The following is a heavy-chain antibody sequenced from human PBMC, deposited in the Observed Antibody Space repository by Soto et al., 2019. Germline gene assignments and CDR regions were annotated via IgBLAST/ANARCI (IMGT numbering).Heavy chain of an antibody. V-gene: IGHV1-69*02. Sequence: QVQLVQSGAEVKKPGSSVKVSCKASGGTFSSYTISWVRQAPGQGLEWMGRIIPILGIANYAQKFQGRVTITADKSTSTAYMELSSLRSEDTAVYYWASEPYYDGMDVWGQGTTVTVSS. CDR1: GGTFSSYT. CDR2: IIPILGIA. J-gene: IGHJ6*02. CDR3: ASEPYYDGMDV.